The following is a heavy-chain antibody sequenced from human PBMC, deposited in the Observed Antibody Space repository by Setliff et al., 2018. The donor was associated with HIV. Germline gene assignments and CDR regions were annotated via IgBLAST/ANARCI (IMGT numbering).Heavy chain of an antibody. CDR2: ISSSSSSI. J-gene: IGHJ4*02. CDR3: ARSRAAGFDY. V-gene: IGHV3-48*01. Sequence: GGSLRLSCAASTFSVSEYAMSWVRQAPGKGLEWVSYISSSSSSIYYADSVKGRFNISRDNAKNSLYLQMKSLRAEDTAVYYCARSRAAGFDYWGQGTLVTVSS. CDR1: TFSVSEYA. D-gene: IGHD6-13*01.